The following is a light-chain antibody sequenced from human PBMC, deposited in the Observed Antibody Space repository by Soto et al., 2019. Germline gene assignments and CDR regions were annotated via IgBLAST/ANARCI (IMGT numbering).Light chain of an antibody. CDR2: GTS. V-gene: IGKV3D-20*02. CDR1: RSIASSY. J-gene: IGKJ1*01. Sequence: VLTQSPGTLSLSPGERATLSCRASRSIASSYLAWYQQRPGQAPRLLVSGTSTRATGIPDRFSGSGSGTDFTLTISRLEPEDFAVYYCQQHSHWPPWTFGQGTRVEIQ. CDR3: QQHSHWPPWT.